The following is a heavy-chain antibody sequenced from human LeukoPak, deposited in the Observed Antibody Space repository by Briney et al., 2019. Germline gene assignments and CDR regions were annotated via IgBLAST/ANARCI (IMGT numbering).Heavy chain of an antibody. CDR3: ARGIEMATIRYFDY. CDR1: GYTFTGYY. D-gene: IGHD5-24*01. Sequence: ASVKVSCKASGYTFTGYYMHWVRQAPGQGLEWMGWINPNSGGTNYAQKFRGWVTMTRDTSISTAYMELSRLRSDDTAVYYCARGIEMATIRYFDYWGQGTLVTVSS. J-gene: IGHJ4*02. CDR2: INPNSGGT. V-gene: IGHV1-2*04.